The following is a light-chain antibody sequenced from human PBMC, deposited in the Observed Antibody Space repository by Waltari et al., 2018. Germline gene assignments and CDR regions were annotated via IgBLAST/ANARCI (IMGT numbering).Light chain of an antibody. Sequence: DIHLTQSPSYLSASVGDRVTITCRASRGISSYLAWYQQKPGKAPKLLIYAASTLQSGVPLRFSGSGSGTEFILTISSLQPEDFATYYCQQVNTYSWTFGQGTKVEIK. CDR1: RGISSY. CDR3: QQVNTYSWT. CDR2: AAS. V-gene: IGKV1-9*01. J-gene: IGKJ1*01.